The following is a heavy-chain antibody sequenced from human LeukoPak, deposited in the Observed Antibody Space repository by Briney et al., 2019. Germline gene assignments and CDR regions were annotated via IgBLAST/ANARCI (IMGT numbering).Heavy chain of an antibody. CDR3: SRGLRGSVSYKRYNWFDP. V-gene: IGHV4-34*01. CDR1: GGSFSGYY. D-gene: IGHD3-10*01. CDR2: INHSGST. Sequence: SETLSLTCAVYGGSFSGYYWSWIRQPPGKGLEWIGEINHSGSTSYNPSLKSRVTISVDTSKNQFSLKLSSVTAADTAVYYCSRGLRGSVSYKRYNWFDPWGQGTLVTVSS. J-gene: IGHJ5*02.